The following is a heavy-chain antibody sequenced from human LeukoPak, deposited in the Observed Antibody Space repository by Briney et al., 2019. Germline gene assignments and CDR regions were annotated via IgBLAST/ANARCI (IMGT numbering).Heavy chain of an antibody. Sequence: GGSLRLSCAASGFTFSSYEMNWVRQAPGKGLEWVSYISSSGSTIYYADSVKGRFTISRDNAKNSLYLQMNSLRAEDTALYYCARRPYYYDSLDYWGQGTLVTVSS. D-gene: IGHD3-22*01. J-gene: IGHJ4*02. CDR1: GFTFSSYE. CDR2: ISSSGSTI. CDR3: ARRPYYYDSLDY. V-gene: IGHV3-48*03.